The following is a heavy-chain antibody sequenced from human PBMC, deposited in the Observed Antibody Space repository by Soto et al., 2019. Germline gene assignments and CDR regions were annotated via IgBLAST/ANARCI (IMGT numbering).Heavy chain of an antibody. V-gene: IGHV3-23*01. CDR1: GFTFSSYA. CDR2: ISGSGDST. CDR3: ATFYYGSGGYFDY. Sequence: EVQLLESGGGLVQPGGSLRLSCAASGFTFSSYAMSWVRQAPGKGLEWVSAISGSGDSTYYADSVNGRFTISRDSSKNTLYLQMNSLRAEDTAVYYCATFYYGSGGYFDYWGQGTLVTVSS. D-gene: IGHD3-10*01. J-gene: IGHJ4*02.